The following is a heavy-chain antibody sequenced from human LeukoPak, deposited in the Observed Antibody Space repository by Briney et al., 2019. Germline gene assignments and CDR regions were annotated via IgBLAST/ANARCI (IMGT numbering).Heavy chain of an antibody. J-gene: IGHJ5*02. CDR1: GFTVSSNY. V-gene: IGHV3-66*01. CDR2: IYSGGST. CDR3: ARDWEVVGAIQNWFDP. D-gene: IGHD1-26*01. Sequence: GGSLRLSCAAPGFTVSSNYMSWVRQAPGKGLEWVSVIYSGGSTYYADSVKGRFTISRDNSKNTLYLQMNSLRAEDTAVYYCARDWEVVGAIQNWFDPWGQGTLVTVSS.